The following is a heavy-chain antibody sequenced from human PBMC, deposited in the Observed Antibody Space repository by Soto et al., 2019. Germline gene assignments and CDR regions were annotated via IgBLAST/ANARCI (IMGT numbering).Heavy chain of an antibody. CDR1: GFTLSSYW. Sequence: PGGSLRLSCAASGFTLSSYWMHWFRQAPGKGLVWVSRISSDGSSANYADSVKGRFTISRDNAKNTLYLQMDSLRTDDTAVYFCARGGGYSAQDYWGQGTLVTVSS. CDR3: ARGGGYSAQDY. CDR2: ISSDGSSA. V-gene: IGHV3-74*01. D-gene: IGHD5-18*01. J-gene: IGHJ4*02.